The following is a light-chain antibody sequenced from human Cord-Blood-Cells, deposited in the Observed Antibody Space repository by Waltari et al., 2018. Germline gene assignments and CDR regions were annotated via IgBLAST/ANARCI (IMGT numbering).Light chain of an antibody. CDR2: AAS. CDR3: QPSYSTPLT. J-gene: IGKJ4*01. V-gene: IGKV1-39*01. Sequence: DIQMTQCPSFLSASVGDRVTITGRACQSISSYQNWYQQKQGKAPKLLIYAASSLQSEAPLRFSGSRHGTDFTLTISMLRPEDFATYDCQPSYSTPLTFGGGTKVDIK. CDR1: QSISSY.